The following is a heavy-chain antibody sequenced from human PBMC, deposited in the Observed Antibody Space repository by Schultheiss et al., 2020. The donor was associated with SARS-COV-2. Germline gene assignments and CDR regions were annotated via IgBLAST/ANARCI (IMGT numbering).Heavy chain of an antibody. CDR1: GFTFSDYY. D-gene: IGHD4-23*01. Sequence: GGSLRLSCAASGFTFSDYYMSWVRQAPGKGLEWVGRIKSKTDGGTTDYAAPVKGRFTISRDDSKNTLYLQMNSLKTEDTAVYYCTTDVTVGDFDYWGQGTLVTVSS. CDR3: TTDVTVGDFDY. V-gene: IGHV3-15*01. J-gene: IGHJ4*02. CDR2: IKSKTDGGTT.